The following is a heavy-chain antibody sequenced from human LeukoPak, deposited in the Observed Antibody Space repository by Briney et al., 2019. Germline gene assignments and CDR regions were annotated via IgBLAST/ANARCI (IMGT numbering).Heavy chain of an antibody. D-gene: IGHD1-26*01. J-gene: IGHJ5*02. CDR2: ISSSGSTI. CDR1: GFSFTNAW. V-gene: IGHV3-11*01. CDR3: ARTSMRRENWFDP. Sequence: GGSLRLSCAASGFSFTNAWMTWVRQAPGKGLEWVSYISSSGSTIYYADSVKGRFTISRDNAKNSLYLQMNSLRAEDTAVYYCARTSMRRENWFDPWGQGTLVTVSS.